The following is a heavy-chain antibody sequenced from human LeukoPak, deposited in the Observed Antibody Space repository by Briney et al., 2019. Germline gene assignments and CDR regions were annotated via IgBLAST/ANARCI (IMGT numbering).Heavy chain of an antibody. CDR2: IYTSGST. V-gene: IGHV4-4*09. D-gene: IGHD2-2*03. CDR3: ASSGSHWIRGWFDP. Sequence: PSETLSLTCTVSGGSISSYYWSWIRRPPGKGLEWIGYIYTSGSTNYNPSLKSRVTISVDTSKNQFSLKLSSVTAADTAVYYCASSGSHWIRGWFDPWGQGTLVTVSS. J-gene: IGHJ5*02. CDR1: GGSISSYY.